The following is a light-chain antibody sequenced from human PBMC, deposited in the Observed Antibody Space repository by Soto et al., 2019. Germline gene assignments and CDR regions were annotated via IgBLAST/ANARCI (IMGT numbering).Light chain of an antibody. J-gene: IGKJ1*01. CDR2: WAS. V-gene: IGKV4-1*01. CDR3: HQYYSTRT. Sequence: DILMTESPCTRAVSLGERATINCKSSQSFLYSSNNKNYLAWYQQKPGQPPKLLIYWASTRESGVPDRFSGSGYGTDFTLTISSLQAEDAAVYYCHQYYSTRTFGQGTKVDIK. CDR1: QSFLYSSNNKNY.